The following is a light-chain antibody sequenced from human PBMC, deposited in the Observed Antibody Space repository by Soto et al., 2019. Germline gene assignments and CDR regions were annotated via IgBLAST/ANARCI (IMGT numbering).Light chain of an antibody. CDR1: QSINDW. CDR3: QQYDAYPYT. V-gene: IGKV1-5*01. CDR2: DAS. Sequence: DIQMTQSPSTLSASVGDRVTITCRASQSINDWLAWYQQKPGKAPNLLICDASTLESGVPSRFSGSGSGTEFTLTISSLQPDDFATYYCQQYDAYPYTFGQGTKVDIK. J-gene: IGKJ2*01.